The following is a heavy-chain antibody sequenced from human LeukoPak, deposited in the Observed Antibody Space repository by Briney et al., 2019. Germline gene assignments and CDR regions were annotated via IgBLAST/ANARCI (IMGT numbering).Heavy chain of an antibody. D-gene: IGHD6-13*01. J-gene: IGHJ4*02. CDR1: GYTLTSYY. CDR2: INPSGGNT. CDR3: ARDLRGAVAAAGTINDEIDY. Sequence: ASVKVSCTTYGYTLTSYYIHWVRQATGQGLEWMGLINPSGGNTRYAQKFQGRVTMTRDTSTSTVYMELSSLRSEDTAVYYCARDLRGAVAAAGTINDEIDYWAREPWAPAPQ. V-gene: IGHV1-46*01.